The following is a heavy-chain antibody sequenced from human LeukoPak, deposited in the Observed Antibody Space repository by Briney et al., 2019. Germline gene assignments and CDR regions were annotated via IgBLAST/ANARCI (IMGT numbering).Heavy chain of an antibody. CDR2: IGRGGTDL. Sequence: GGSLRLSCAASGFTFSSFEMNWVRQVPGKGLEWVSYIGRGGTDLYYADSVKGRFTISRDNAKNSLYLQMNSLRAEDTAVYYCARDLTYYYDSSGYKGGIDYWGQGTLVTVSS. D-gene: IGHD3-22*01. CDR1: GFTFSSFE. CDR3: ARDLTYYYDSSGYKGGIDY. V-gene: IGHV3-48*03. J-gene: IGHJ4*02.